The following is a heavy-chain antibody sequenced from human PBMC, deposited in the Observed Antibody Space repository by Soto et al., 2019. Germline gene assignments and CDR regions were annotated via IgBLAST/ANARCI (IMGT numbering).Heavy chain of an antibody. V-gene: IGHV1-69*13. D-gene: IGHD4-4*01. CDR2: IIPTFGTT. CDR1: GGNFSSNG. Sequence: SVKVSCKAPGGNFSSNGIRWVRQAPGQGLELMGGIIPTFGTTNYAHKFRGRGTITADESTGTAYMELSSLRSDDTAVYYCAGASDSTWYNWLDPWGQGSLVTVSS. CDR3: AGASDSTWYNWLDP. J-gene: IGHJ5*02.